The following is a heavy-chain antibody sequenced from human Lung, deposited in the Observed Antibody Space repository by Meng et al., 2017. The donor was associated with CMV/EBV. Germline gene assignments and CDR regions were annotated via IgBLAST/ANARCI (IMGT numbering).Heavy chain of an antibody. CDR2: IKPDGSEK. D-gene: IGHD4-17*01. Sequence: GESXKISCAASGFTFRTYWMSWVRQAPGKGLEWVANIKPDGSEKSYVDYVKGRFTISRDNAENSLYLQMDSLRAEDTAVYYCARGRSNGGYLPHWGQGTLVTVSS. CDR3: ARGRSNGGYLPH. V-gene: IGHV3-7*01. CDR1: GFTFRTYW. J-gene: IGHJ4*02.